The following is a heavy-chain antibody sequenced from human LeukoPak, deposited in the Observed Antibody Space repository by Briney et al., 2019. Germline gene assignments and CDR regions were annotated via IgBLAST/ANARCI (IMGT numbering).Heavy chain of an antibody. Sequence: PGGSLRLSCAASGFTFSSYGMHWVRQAPGKGLEWVAVIWYDGSNKYYADSVKGRFTISRDNSKNTLYLQMNSLRAEDTAVFYCAKGTYSSGPPAGYFQHWGRGTLVTVSS. CDR2: IWYDGSNK. D-gene: IGHD6-19*01. CDR3: AKGTYSSGPPAGYFQH. J-gene: IGHJ1*01. CDR1: GFTFSSYG. V-gene: IGHV3-30*02.